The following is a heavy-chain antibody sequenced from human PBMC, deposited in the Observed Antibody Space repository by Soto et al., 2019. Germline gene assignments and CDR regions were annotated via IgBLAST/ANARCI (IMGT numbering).Heavy chain of an antibody. V-gene: IGHV1-8*02. CDR2: TNPNTGNT. CDR1: GYTFTNYD. CDR3: ARRRIDSRPRTMGFDP. D-gene: IGHD3-10*01. J-gene: IGHJ5*02. Sequence: GASVKVACEASGYTFTNYDINWVRQASGQGLEWMGWTNPNTGNTGFAQKFQGRVTMTTNTSVTTVYMELSSLTSEDTAVYYCARRRIDSRPRTMGFDPWRQGTLVSVSS.